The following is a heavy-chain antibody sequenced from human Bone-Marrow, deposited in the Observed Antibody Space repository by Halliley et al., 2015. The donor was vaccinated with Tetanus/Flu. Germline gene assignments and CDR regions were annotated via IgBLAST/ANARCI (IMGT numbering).Heavy chain of an antibody. V-gene: IGHV3-30*18. CDR3: AKAGYYDRSGYYYYFDN. J-gene: IGHJ4*02. Sequence: SLRLSCSASGFTFSSCGMHWVRQAPGKGLEWVASISGDGTDKNYEDSVKGRFSISRDNSGNTLYVQMNSLRAEDTAVYYCAKAGYYDRSGYYYYFDNWGQGTLVTVSS. D-gene: IGHD3-22*01. CDR1: GFTFSSCG. CDR2: ISGDGTDK.